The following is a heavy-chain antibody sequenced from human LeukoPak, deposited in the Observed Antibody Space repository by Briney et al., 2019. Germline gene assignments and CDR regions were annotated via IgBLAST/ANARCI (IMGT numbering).Heavy chain of an antibody. CDR1: GGSISSYY. J-gene: IGHJ4*02. Sequence: PSETLSLTCTVSGGSISSYYWSWIRQPPGKGLEWIGYIYTSGSTNYNPSLKSRVIISVDTSKNQFSLKLSSVTAADTAVYYCAREYSSSSGTEGKKTYYFDYWGQGTLVTVSS. CDR2: IYTSGST. D-gene: IGHD6-6*01. CDR3: AREYSSSSGTEGKKTYYFDY. V-gene: IGHV4-4*09.